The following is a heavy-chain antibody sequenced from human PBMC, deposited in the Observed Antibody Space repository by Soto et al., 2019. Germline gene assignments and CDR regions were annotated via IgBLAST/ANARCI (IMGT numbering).Heavy chain of an antibody. D-gene: IGHD3-9*01. CDR2: ISNIGST. V-gene: IGHV4-59*01. CDR1: GGSISSYY. J-gene: IGHJ6*03. CDR3: ARDERTISQGGYYYYYMDG. Sequence: KPSETLSLTCTVSGGSISSYYWSWIRQPPGEGLEWIGYISNIGSTNYNPSLKSRVTISVDTSKNQLSLKLSSVTAADTAVYYCARDERTISQGGYYYYYMDGWGKGNTVTVSS.